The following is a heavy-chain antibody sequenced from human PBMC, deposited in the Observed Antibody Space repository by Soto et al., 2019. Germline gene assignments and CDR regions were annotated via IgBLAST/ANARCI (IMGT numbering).Heavy chain of an antibody. V-gene: IGHV1-46*01. CDR1: GYTFTRYY. J-gene: IGHJ4*02. CDR2: INPSGGST. Sequence: QVQLVQSGAEVKKPGASVKVSCKASGYTFTRYYMHWVRQAPGQGLEWMGIINPSGGSTSYAQKFQGRVTMTRDTSTSTVYMELSSLRSEDTAVYYCARSSEVAGIDYWGQGTLVTVSS. D-gene: IGHD6-19*01. CDR3: ARSSEVAGIDY.